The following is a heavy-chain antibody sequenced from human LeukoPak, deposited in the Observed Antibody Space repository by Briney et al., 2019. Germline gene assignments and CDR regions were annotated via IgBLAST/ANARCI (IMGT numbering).Heavy chain of an antibody. Sequence: PGGSLRLSCAASGFTFSSYSMNWARQAPGKGLEWVSSISSSSSYIYYADSVKGRFTISRDNAKNSLYLQMNSLRAEDTAVYYCARESLWFGELSPTYYWGQGTLVTVSS. D-gene: IGHD3-10*01. V-gene: IGHV3-21*01. CDR2: ISSSSSYI. CDR3: ARESLWFGELSPTYY. J-gene: IGHJ4*02. CDR1: GFTFSSYS.